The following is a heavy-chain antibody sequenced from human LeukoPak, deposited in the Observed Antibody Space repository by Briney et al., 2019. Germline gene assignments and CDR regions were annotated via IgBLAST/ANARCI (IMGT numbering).Heavy chain of an antibody. Sequence: PGGSLRLSCAASGFTFRSYSMNWVRQAPGEGLEWVSSISSSSGYIYYADSVKGRFAISRDNAKNSLYLQMNSLRAEDTAVYYCARGAPGGYADYWGQGTLVTVSS. CDR2: ISSSSGYI. J-gene: IGHJ4*02. CDR3: ARGAPGGYADY. D-gene: IGHD3-22*01. CDR1: GFTFRSYS. V-gene: IGHV3-21*01.